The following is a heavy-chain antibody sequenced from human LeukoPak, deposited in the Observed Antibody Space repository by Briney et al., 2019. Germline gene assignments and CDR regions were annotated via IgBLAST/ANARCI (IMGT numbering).Heavy chain of an antibody. Sequence: GGSLRLSCAASGFTFSSYAMSWVRQAPGKGLEWVSSISSSSSYIYYADSVKGRFTISRDNAKNSLYLQMNSLRAEDTAVYYCASRMGIYGMDVWGQGTTVTVSS. V-gene: IGHV3-21*01. CDR1: GFTFSSYA. J-gene: IGHJ6*02. CDR3: ASRMGIYGMDV. CDR2: ISSSSSYI.